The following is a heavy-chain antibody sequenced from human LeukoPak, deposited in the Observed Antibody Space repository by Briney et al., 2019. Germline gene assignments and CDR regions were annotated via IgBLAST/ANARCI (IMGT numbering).Heavy chain of an antibody. CDR3: ARHDAPGLYRVTRGMDV. Sequence: GSLRLSCEAAGFSFRDYPMGWVRRASGKRLEWIGEINHSGSTNYNPSLKSRVTISVDTSKNQFSLKLSSVTAADTAVYYCARHDAPGLYRVTRGMDVWGKGTTVTVSS. D-gene: IGHD2-8*01. CDR2: INHSGST. J-gene: IGHJ6*04. V-gene: IGHV4-34*01. CDR1: GFSFRDYP.